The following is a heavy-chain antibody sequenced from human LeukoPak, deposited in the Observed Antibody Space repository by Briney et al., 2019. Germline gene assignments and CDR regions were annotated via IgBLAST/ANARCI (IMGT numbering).Heavy chain of an antibody. D-gene: IGHD3-3*01. CDR3: VKEPLWGGYYDY. V-gene: IGHV3-64D*06. J-gene: IGHJ4*02. CDR2: ISRNGADT. CDR1: GFIFSSYP. Sequence: HPGGSLRLSCSASGFIFSSYPMHWVHQAPGKGLDYVSAISRNGADTYYADSVKGRFTISRDNSKSTLYLQMSSLRAEDTAVYYCVKEPLWGGYYDYWGQGTLVTVSS.